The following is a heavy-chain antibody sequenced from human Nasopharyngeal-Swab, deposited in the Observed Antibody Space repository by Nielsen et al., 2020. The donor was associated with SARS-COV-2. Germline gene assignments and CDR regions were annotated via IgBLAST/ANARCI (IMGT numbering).Heavy chain of an antibody. Sequence: SQTLSLTCAISGDSVSSHSAGWNWIRPSPSRGLEWLGRTLYRSKWYNDYAESVKSRIAVNPDTSENQFSLQLNSVTPEDTAVYYCARGRDFSFDSWGQGTLVTASS. J-gene: IGHJ4*02. CDR2: TLYRSKWYN. CDR1: GDSVSSHSAG. CDR3: ARGRDFSFDS. D-gene: IGHD3-3*01. V-gene: IGHV6-1*01.